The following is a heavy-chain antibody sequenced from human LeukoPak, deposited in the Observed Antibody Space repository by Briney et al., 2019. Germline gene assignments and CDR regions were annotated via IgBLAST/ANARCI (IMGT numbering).Heavy chain of an antibody. CDR2: IYSGGST. D-gene: IGHD6-13*01. CDR1: GFTVTNDY. V-gene: IGHV3-66*01. Sequence: PGGSLRLSCAVSGFTVTNDYMNWVRQAPGKGLEWVSIIYSGGSTYYADSVKGRFTISRDSSNNTLFLQMSNLRADDSGLYYCATDARSSPLGFWGHGTLVTVSS. J-gene: IGHJ4*01. CDR3: ATDARSSPLGF.